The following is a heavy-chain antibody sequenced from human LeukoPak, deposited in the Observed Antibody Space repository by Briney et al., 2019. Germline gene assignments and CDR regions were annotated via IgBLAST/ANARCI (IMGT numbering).Heavy chain of an antibody. CDR3: AKRYCSSTSCYVYYYYYMDV. J-gene: IGHJ6*03. V-gene: IGHV3-21*04. D-gene: IGHD2-2*01. Sequence: PGGSLRLSCAASGFTFSSYSMNWVRQAPGKGLEWVSSISSSSSYIYYADSVKGRFTISRDNAKNSLYLQMNSLRAEDTAVYYCAKRYCSSTSCYVYYYYYMDVWGKGTTVTVSS. CDR1: GFTFSSYS. CDR2: ISSSSSYI.